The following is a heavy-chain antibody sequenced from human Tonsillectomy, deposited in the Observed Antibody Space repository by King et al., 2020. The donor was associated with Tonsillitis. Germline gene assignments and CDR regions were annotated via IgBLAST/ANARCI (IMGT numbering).Heavy chain of an antibody. V-gene: IGHV4-39*07. CDR2: IYHSGST. Sequence: QLQESGPGLVKPSETLSLTCSVSGGSISTNSYYWAWIRQPPGEGLEWIGTIYHSGSTYYKLSLKSRVTISVDTSKNQVFLSLTSMTAADTAVYYCARLVLRRGGFDHWGQGALVTVFS. D-gene: IGHD2-8*01. CDR1: GGSISTNSYY. CDR3: ARLVLRRGGFDH. J-gene: IGHJ4*01.